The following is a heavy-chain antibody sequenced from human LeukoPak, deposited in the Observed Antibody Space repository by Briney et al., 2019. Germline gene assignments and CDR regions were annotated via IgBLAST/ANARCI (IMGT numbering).Heavy chain of an antibody. CDR2: ITSSGTGM. CDR1: GFTFSSYE. CDR3: ARGGASTGYFYDS. D-gene: IGHD3-9*01. J-gene: IGHJ5*01. V-gene: IGHV3-48*03. Sequence: PGGSLGLSCAASGFTFSSYEIYWVRQAPGKGLEWVSYITSSGTGMNYVDSVKGRFTISRDNAKNSLYLQMNSLRGEDTAIYYCARGGASTGYFYDSWGQGTLVTVSA.